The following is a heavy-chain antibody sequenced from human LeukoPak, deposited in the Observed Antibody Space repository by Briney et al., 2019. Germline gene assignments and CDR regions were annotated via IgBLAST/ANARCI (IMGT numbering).Heavy chain of an antibody. J-gene: IGHJ6*02. Sequence: NPGGSLRLSCAASGFTFSSYSMNWVRQAPGKGLEWVSSISSSSSYIYYADSVEGRFTISRDNAKNSLYLQMNSLRAEDTAVYYCARDDCSSTSCYRNGLYYYYGMDVWGQGTTVTVSS. CDR3: ARDDCSSTSCYRNGLYYYYGMDV. D-gene: IGHD2-2*01. CDR1: GFTFSSYS. V-gene: IGHV3-21*01. CDR2: ISSSSSYI.